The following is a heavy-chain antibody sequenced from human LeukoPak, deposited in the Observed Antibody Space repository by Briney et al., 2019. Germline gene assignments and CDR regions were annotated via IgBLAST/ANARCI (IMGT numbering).Heavy chain of an antibody. V-gene: IGHV3-48*01. CDR1: GFTFSTYS. Sequence: GGSLRLSCAASGFTFSTYSMSWVRQAPGEGLEWVSYISSSSSTIYYADSVKGRFTISRDNAKNSLYLQMNSLRAEDTAVYYCARGIRYSSSSFPFDYWGQGTLVTVSS. J-gene: IGHJ4*02. CDR2: ISSSSSTI. CDR3: ARGIRYSSSSFPFDY. D-gene: IGHD6-6*01.